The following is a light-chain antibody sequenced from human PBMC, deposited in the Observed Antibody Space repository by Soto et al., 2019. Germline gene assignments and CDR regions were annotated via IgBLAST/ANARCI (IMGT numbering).Light chain of an antibody. Sequence: QSVLGQPASVSGSPGQSITISCTGTSSDVGGFEYVSWYQHRPGKAPKLIIYDVTKRPSGVSNRFSGSKSGNTASLTISGIQAEDEGDYYCGSITRSSTSVFGTGTKVTVL. V-gene: IGLV2-14*01. CDR3: GSITRSSTSV. J-gene: IGLJ1*01. CDR2: DVT. CDR1: SSDVGGFEY.